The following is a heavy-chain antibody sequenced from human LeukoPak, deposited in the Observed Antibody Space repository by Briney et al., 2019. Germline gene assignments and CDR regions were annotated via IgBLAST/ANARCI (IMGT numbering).Heavy chain of an antibody. D-gene: IGHD3-22*01. Sequence: KPSETLSLTCTVSGYSISSGYYWGWIRQPPGKGLEWIGSIYHSGGTYYNPSLKSRVTISVDTSKNQFSLKLSSVTAADTAVYYCARTGPYYYDSSGYYYYYYMDVWGKGATVTVSS. CDR3: ARTGPYYYDSSGYYYYYYMDV. CDR2: IYHSGGT. J-gene: IGHJ6*03. V-gene: IGHV4-38-2*02. CDR1: GYSISSGYY.